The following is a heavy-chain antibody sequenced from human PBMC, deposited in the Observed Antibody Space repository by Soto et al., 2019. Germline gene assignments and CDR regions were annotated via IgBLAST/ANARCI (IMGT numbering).Heavy chain of an antibody. Sequence: QVQLVQSGAEVKKPGASVKVSCMAYGDTFSGYGFNWVRQAPGQVLEWMGWISSYNGNTNYAQNFQGRVTMTTDTSTSTAYMELRSLRADDTAVYYCARDPNVYSRSSFGDFWGQGTLVTVSS. D-gene: IGHD6-6*01. CDR1: GDTFSGYG. J-gene: IGHJ4*02. CDR3: ARDPNVYSRSSFGDF. CDR2: ISSYNGNT. V-gene: IGHV1-18*01.